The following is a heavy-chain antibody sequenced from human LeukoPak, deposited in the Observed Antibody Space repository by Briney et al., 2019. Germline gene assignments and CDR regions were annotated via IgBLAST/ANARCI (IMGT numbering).Heavy chain of an antibody. CDR1: GFTFSSYA. CDR2: IKQDGSEK. Sequence: PGGSLRLSCAASGFTFSSYAMSWVRQAPGKGLEWVANIKQDGSEKYYVDSVKGRFTISRDNAKNSLYLQMNSLRAEDTAVYFCARERRRGLTYYYDSSGYFDYWGQGTLVTVSS. V-gene: IGHV3-7*01. D-gene: IGHD3-22*01. J-gene: IGHJ4*02. CDR3: ARERRRGLTYYYDSSGYFDY.